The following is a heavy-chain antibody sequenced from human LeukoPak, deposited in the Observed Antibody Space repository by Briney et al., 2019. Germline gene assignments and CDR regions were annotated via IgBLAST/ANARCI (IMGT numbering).Heavy chain of an antibody. CDR2: IKEDGTGK. J-gene: IGHJ4*02. V-gene: IGHV3-7*05. CDR3: AKSAYRITMIVVVTPFDY. D-gene: IGHD3-22*01. Sequence: PGGSLRLSCAASGFTFSTYWMSWVRQAPGKGLEWLANIKEDGTGKNHVDSVKGRFTISRDNAKNSLYLQMNGLRAEDTAVYYCAKSAYRITMIVVVTPFDYWGQGTLVTVSS. CDR1: GFTFSTYW.